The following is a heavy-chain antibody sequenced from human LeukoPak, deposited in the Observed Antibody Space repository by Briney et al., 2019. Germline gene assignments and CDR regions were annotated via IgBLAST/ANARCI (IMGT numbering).Heavy chain of an antibody. CDR1: GGTFSSYA. D-gene: IGHD5-18*01. CDR2: IIPIFGTA. J-gene: IGHJ4*02. Sequence: SVKVSCKASGGTFSSYAISWVRQAPGQGLEWMGGIIPIFGTANYAQKFQGRVTITPDESTSTAYTELSSLRSEDTAVYYCARARTAMAWEYFDYWGQGTLVTVSS. V-gene: IGHV1-69*13. CDR3: ARARTAMAWEYFDY.